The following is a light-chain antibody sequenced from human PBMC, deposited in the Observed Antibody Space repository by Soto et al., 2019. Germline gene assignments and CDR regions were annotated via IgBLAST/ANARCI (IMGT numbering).Light chain of an antibody. CDR2: EVS. CDR3: SSYTSSSTV. Sequence: QSALTQPASVSGSPGQSITISCTGTSSDVGGYNYVSWYQQHPGKAPKLTIYEVSNRPSGVSNRFSGSKSGNTASLTISGLQAEDEADYYCSSYTSSSTVFGGGTQLTVL. J-gene: IGLJ7*01. CDR1: SSDVGGYNY. V-gene: IGLV2-14*01.